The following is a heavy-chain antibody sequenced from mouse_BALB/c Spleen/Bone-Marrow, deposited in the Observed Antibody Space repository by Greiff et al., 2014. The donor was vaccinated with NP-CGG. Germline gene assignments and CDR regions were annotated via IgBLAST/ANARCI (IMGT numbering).Heavy chain of an antibody. CDR2: IYPGNVNT. V-gene: IGHV1S56*01. CDR1: GYTFTSYY. CDR3: ARDTMDY. J-gene: IGHJ4*01. Sequence: QVQLTESGPELVKPGASVRISCKASGYTFTSYYIHWVKQRPGQGLEWIGWIYPGNVNTKYNEKFKGKATLTADKSSSTAYMQLSSLTSEDSAVYFCARDTMDYWGQGTSVTVSS.